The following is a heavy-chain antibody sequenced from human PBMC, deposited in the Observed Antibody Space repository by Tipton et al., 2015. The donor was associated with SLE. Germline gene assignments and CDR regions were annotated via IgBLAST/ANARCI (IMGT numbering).Heavy chain of an antibody. Sequence: QLVQSGAEVKKPGASVKVSCKASGYTFTNYGISWVRQAPGQGLEWLGWISAYNENTYYAQKFQDRIIMTVDTSTSTAYMELRGLRSDDTAIYYCGRDLSMNRGRFIKGHAGVLDFWGQGTLVPVSS. CDR1: GYTFTNYG. V-gene: IGHV1-18*01. CDR2: ISAYNENT. CDR3: GRDLSMNRGRFIKGHAGVLDF. J-gene: IGHJ4*02. D-gene: IGHD3-10*01.